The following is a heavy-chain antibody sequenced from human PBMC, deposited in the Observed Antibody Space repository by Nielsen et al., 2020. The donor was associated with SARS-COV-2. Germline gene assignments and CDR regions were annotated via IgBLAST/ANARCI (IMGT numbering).Heavy chain of an antibody. CDR2: IYYSGST. V-gene: IGHV4-59*12. D-gene: IGHD2-2*02. Sequence: WIRQPPGKGLEWIGYIYYSGSTNYNPSLKSRVTISVDTSKNQFSLKLSSVTAADTAVYYCARGPRYCSSTSCYKASKGWFDPWGQGTLVTVSS. J-gene: IGHJ5*02. CDR3: ARGPRYCSSTSCYKASKGWFDP.